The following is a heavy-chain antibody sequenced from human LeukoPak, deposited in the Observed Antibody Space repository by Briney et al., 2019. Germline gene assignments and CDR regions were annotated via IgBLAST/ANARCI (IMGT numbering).Heavy chain of an antibody. V-gene: IGHV1-2*04. CDR3: ARGLPNSGGWYSVVY. J-gene: IGHJ4*02. CDR1: GYTFTGYY. CDR2: INPNSGGT. Sequence: ASVKVSCKASGYTFTGYYMHWVRQAPGQGLEWMGWINPNSGGTNYAQKFQGWVTMTRDTSISTAYMELSRLRSDDTAVYYCARGLPNSGGWYSVVYWGQGTLVTVSS. D-gene: IGHD6-19*01.